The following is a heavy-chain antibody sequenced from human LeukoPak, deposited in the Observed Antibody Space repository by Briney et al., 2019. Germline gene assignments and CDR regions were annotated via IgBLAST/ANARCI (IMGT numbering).Heavy chain of an antibody. D-gene: IGHD6-19*01. CDR2: INHSGST. CDR3: ARDLMGEYSSGWQNYYYMDV. Sequence: SETLSLTCAVYGGSFSGYYWSWIRQPPGKGLEWIGEINHSGSTYYNPSLKSRVTISVDTSKNQFSLKLSSVTAADTAVYYCARDLMGEYSSGWQNYYYMDVWGKGTTVTVSS. J-gene: IGHJ6*03. V-gene: IGHV4-34*01. CDR1: GGSFSGYY.